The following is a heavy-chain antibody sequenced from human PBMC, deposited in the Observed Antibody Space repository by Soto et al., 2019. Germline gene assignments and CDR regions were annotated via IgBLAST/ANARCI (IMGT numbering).Heavy chain of an antibody. CDR2: IRFDERDK. CDR1: GFTFSSYG. Sequence: HVQLVESGGGVVQPGRSLRLSCAASGFTFSSYGMHWVRQTPGKGLEWVAVIRFDERDKYYADSVKGRFTISRDNSNNTVYLQMNSLRADDTAVYYCARDLRDACFDHWGQGALVTVSS. J-gene: IGHJ4*02. CDR3: ARDLRDACFDH. V-gene: IGHV3-33*01. D-gene: IGHD3-16*01.